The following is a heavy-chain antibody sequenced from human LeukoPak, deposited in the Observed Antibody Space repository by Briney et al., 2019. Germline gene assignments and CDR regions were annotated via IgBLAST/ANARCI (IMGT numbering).Heavy chain of an antibody. V-gene: IGHV4-39*07. D-gene: IGHD6-19*01. CDR1: GGSISSSSYY. Sequence: PSETLSLTCTVSGGSISSSSYYWGWIRQPPGKGLEWIGSIYYSGSTYYNPPLKSRVTISVDTSKNQFSLKLSSVTAADTAVYYCARFYSSGWSPFDYWGQGTLVTVSS. CDR2: IYYSGST. J-gene: IGHJ4*02. CDR3: ARFYSSGWSPFDY.